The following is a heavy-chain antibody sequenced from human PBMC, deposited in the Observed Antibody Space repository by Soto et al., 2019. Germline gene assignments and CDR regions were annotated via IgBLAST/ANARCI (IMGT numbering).Heavy chain of an antibody. CDR3: ARARHIGGDPIRGCLDV. J-gene: IGHJ6*02. CDR1: GGTFSSNA. CDR2: IMPVFAIA. Sequence: QVQLVQSGAEVKKPGSSVKVSCKASGGTFSSNAISWVRQAPGQALEWMGGIMPVFAIANYAQKFQGRVTITADESTSTAYMELSSLRSEDAAVYYCARARHIGGDPIRGCLDVWGQGTTVTVSS. V-gene: IGHV1-69*01. D-gene: IGHD2-21*01.